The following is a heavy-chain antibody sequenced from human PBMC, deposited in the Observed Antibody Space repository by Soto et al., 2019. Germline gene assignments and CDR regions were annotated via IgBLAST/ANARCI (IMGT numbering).Heavy chain of an antibody. CDR2: IDGAAATT. Sequence: GESLKISCTASGFTFNNKWMHWVRQAPGKGLVWLSRIDGAAATTNYAGSVKGRFTISRDNAKNIVFLHVNGLTDEDTAVYYCARGGAMGVDYWGQGTLVTVSS. V-gene: IGHV3-74*01. D-gene: IGHD1-26*01. J-gene: IGHJ4*02. CDR3: ARGGAMGVDY. CDR1: GFTFNNKW.